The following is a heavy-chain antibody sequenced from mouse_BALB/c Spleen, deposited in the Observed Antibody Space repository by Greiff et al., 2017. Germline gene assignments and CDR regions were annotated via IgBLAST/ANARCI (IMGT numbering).Heavy chain of an antibody. CDR1: GYTFSSYW. CDR3: ARRDYGYDPAWFAY. Sequence: QVQLQQSGAELMKPGASVKISCKATGYTFSSYWIEWVKQRPGHGLEWIGEILPGSGSTNYNEKFKGKATFTADTSSNTAYMQLSSLTSEDSAVYYCARRDYGYDPAWFAYWGQGTLVTVSA. V-gene: IGHV1-9*01. J-gene: IGHJ3*01. CDR2: ILPGSGST. D-gene: IGHD2-2*01.